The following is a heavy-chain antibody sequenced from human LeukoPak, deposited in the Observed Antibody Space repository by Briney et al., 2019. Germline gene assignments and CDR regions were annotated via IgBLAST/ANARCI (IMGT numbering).Heavy chain of an antibody. V-gene: IGHV1-2*06. CDR3: AKGGSYGGPARDNWFDP. CDR2: INPNSGGT. J-gene: IGHJ5*02. Sequence: ASVKVSCKASGYTFAGYYMHWVRQAPGQGLEWMGRINPNSGGTNYAQKFQGRVTMTRDTSIGTAYMELSRLRSDDTAVYYCAKGGSYGGPARDNWFDPWGQGTLVTVSS. D-gene: IGHD4-23*01. CDR1: GYTFAGYY.